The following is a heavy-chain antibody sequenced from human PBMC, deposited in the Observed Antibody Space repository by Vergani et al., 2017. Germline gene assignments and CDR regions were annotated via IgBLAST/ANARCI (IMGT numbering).Heavy chain of an antibody. J-gene: IGHJ4*02. CDR1: GFTFSSYA. CDR3: ARDTVTGSRYFDY. Sequence: QVQLVESGGGVVQPGRSLRLSCAASGFTFSSYAMHWVRQAPGKGLEWVAVISYDGSNTYYADSVKGRFTISRDNSKNTLFLQMNSLRPEDTAVYYCARDTVTGSRYFDYWGQGTLVTVSS. CDR2: ISYDGSNT. D-gene: IGHD6-19*01. V-gene: IGHV3-30*04.